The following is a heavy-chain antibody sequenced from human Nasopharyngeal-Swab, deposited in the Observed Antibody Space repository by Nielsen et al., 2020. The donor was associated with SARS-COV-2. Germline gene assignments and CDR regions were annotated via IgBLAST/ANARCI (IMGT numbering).Heavy chain of an antibody. CDR2: ISYDGSNK. D-gene: IGHD4-17*01. V-gene: IGHV3-30-3*01. CDR3: ASPGLWYGDYEPFDY. Sequence: GGSLRLSCAASGFTSSSYAMHWVRQAPGKGLEWVAVISYDGSNKYYADSVKGRFTISRDNSKNTLYLQMNSLRAEDTAVYYCASPGLWYGDYEPFDYWGQGTLVTVSS. CDR1: GFTSSSYA. J-gene: IGHJ4*02.